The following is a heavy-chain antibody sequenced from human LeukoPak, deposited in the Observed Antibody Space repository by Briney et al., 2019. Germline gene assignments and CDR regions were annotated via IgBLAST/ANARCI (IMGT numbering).Heavy chain of an antibody. D-gene: IGHD6-19*01. CDR2: IVVGSGNT. V-gene: IGHV1-58*01. CDR3: AAVQGIAVAGARGAFDI. CDR1: GFTFTSSA. Sequence: SVKVSCKASGFTFTSSAVQWVRQARGQRLEWIGWIVVGSGNTNYAQKFQERVTITRDMSTSTAYMELGSLRSEDTAVYYCAAVQGIAVAGARGAFDIWGQGTMVTVSS. J-gene: IGHJ3*02.